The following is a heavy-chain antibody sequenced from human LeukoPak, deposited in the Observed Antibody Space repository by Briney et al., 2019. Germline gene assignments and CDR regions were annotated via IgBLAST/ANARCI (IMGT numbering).Heavy chain of an antibody. D-gene: IGHD1-1*01. CDR1: GFTDNTNH. CDR2: INNGDTT. Sequence: GGSLRLSCAASGFTDNTNHMSWVRQAPGKGLEWVSIINNGDTTYYADSVRGRFTISRDNSKDTLYLQVNGRRGGDTAVYYCTRSTAWSRWDYWGPGTLVTVSS. CDR3: TRSTAWSRWDY. V-gene: IGHV3-66*01. J-gene: IGHJ4*02.